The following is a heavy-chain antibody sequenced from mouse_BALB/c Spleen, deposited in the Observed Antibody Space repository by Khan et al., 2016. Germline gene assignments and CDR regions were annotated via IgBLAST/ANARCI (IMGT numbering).Heavy chain of an antibody. J-gene: IGHJ1*01. D-gene: IGHD1-1*01. V-gene: IGHV4-1*02. Sequence: EVKLLESGGGLVQPGGSLKLSCAASGFDFSRYWMTWVRQAPGKGLEWIGEINPDSSTINYTPSLKDKFIISRDNAKNTLYLQMSKVRSEDTALXYCARRGYYGYWLFDVWGAGTTVTVSS. CDR3: ARRGYYGYWLFDV. CDR2: INPDSSTI. CDR1: GFDFSRYW.